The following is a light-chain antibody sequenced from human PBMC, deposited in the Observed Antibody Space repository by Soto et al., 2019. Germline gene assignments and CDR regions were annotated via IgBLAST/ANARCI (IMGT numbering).Light chain of an antibody. CDR3: QQYNTWL. Sequence: EIVMTQSPATLSVSLGERATLSCRASQSVSSNLAWYQQKPGQAPRLLIYGASTRATGIPARFSGSGSGTEFTLTISSLQSEDFAVYYCQQYNTWLFGQGTKLEIK. V-gene: IGKV3-15*01. J-gene: IGKJ2*01. CDR1: QSVSSN. CDR2: GAS.